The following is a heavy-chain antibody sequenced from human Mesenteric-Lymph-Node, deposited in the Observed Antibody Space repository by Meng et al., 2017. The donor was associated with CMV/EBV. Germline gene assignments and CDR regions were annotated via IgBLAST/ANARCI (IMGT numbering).Heavy chain of an antibody. CDR2: IIPSGGST. J-gene: IGHJ4*02. Sequence: ASVKVSCKASGGTFSSYAISWVRQAPGQGLEWMGGIIPSGGSTNYAQKIQGRVTMTRDTSTSTVYMELSSLRSEDTAVYYCARARTYYDFWSDYWGQGTPVTVSS. D-gene: IGHD3-3*01. CDR1: GGTFSSYA. CDR3: ARARTYYDFWSDY. V-gene: IGHV1-46*01.